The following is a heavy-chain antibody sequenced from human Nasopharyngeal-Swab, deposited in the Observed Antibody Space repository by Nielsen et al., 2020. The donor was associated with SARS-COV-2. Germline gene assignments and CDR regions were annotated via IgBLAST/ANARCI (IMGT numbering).Heavy chain of an antibody. J-gene: IGHJ3*01. CDR1: GGSISDYY. CDR2: IYYTGGS. Sequence: SETLSLTCSVPGGSISDYYWSWIRQPPGKGLEWIAYIYYTGGSNYIHSLKSRAKISIDTSRNQFSLKLSSATAADTAVYYCVRHGIIMLLTDVAFDVWGQGTMVTVSS. CDR3: VRHGIIMLLTDVAFDV. V-gene: IGHV4-59*08. D-gene: IGHD2-21*02.